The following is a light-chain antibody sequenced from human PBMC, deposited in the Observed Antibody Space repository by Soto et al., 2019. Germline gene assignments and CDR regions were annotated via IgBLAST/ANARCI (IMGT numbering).Light chain of an antibody. J-gene: IGKJ1*01. V-gene: IGKV3-15*01. CDR1: QSVSSN. Sequence: EIMMTQSPGTLSASPGERATLSCRASQSVSSNLAWYQQKPGQAPRLLIYAVSTRATGIPARFSGSGSGTEFTLTISSLQSEDFAVYYCQQYIKWPLTFGQGTKAEIK. CDR2: AVS. CDR3: QQYIKWPLT.